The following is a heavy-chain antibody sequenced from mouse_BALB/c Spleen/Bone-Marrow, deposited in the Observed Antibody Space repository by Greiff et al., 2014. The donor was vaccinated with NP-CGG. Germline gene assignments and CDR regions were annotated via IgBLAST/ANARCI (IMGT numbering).Heavy chain of an antibody. V-gene: IGHV2-2*02. Sequence: QVQLQQSGPGLVKLSQSLSITCTVSGFSLTTYGLHWVRQSPGKGLEWLGVIWSGGGTDYNAAFISRLIITKDNSKSQVFFKMNSLQTNDTAMYYCARKGYTGYFDVWGAGTTVTVSS. CDR3: ARKGYTGYFDV. CDR2: IWSGGGT. J-gene: IGHJ1*01. D-gene: IGHD2-2*01. CDR1: GFSLTTYG.